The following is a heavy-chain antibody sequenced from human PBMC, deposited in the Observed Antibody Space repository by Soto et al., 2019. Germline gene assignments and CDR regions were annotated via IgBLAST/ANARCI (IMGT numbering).Heavy chain of an antibody. CDR3: ARTPPMTRVNGMDV. D-gene: IGHD4-17*01. V-gene: IGHV3-7*03. CDR1: GFTFSSYW. Sequence: EVQLVESGGGLVQPGGSLRLSCAASGFTFSSYWMSWVRQAPGKGLEWVANMKQEGIEKYYVYPVTGRFTIARDKAKNSLSLQMNSRRAEDTAVDYCARTPPMTRVNGMDVWGQGTTVTVSS. J-gene: IGHJ6*01. CDR2: MKQEGIEK.